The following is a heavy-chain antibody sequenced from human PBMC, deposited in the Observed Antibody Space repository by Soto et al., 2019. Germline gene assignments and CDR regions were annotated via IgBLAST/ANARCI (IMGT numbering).Heavy chain of an antibody. J-gene: IGHJ6*03. D-gene: IGHD3-10*01. Sequence: GVSVKVSCKASGYTFTSYYMHWVRQAPGQGLEWMGIINPSGGSTSYAQKFQGRVTMTRDTSTSTVYMEPSSLRSEDTAVYYCAGPASGYYYGSGSYRPYYMDVWGKGTTVTVSS. CDR3: AGPASGYYYGSGSYRPYYMDV. CDR1: GYTFTSYY. V-gene: IGHV1-46*03. CDR2: INPSGGST.